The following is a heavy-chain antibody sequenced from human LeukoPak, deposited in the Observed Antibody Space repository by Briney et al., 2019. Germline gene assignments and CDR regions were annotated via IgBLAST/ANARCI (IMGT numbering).Heavy chain of an antibody. CDR2: ISGSGGST. V-gene: IGHV3-23*01. D-gene: IGHD4/OR15-4a*01. CDR3: ATKDDYGAFDI. Sequence: GGSLRLSCAASGFTFSSYAMSWVRQAPGKGLDWVSAISGSGGSTYYADSVEGRFTISRDNAKKSLYLQMNSLRAEDTAVYYCATKDDYGAFDIWGQGTVVTVSS. CDR1: GFTFSSYA. J-gene: IGHJ3*02.